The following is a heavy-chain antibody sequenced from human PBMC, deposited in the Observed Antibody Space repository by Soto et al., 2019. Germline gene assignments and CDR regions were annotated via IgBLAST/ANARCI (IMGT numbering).Heavy chain of an antibody. CDR2: VRTYAYGETT. V-gene: IGHV3-49*03. CDR1: GFTFGDYA. J-gene: IGHJ4*02. CDR3: SRDCPCGLGYCTNGACFPNDF. D-gene: IGHD2-8*01. Sequence: GGSLRLSCTTSGFTFGDYAMSWFRQTPGKGLEWVGFVRTYAYGETTEYAASVKSRFTVGRDNSRSTAYLHMSSLKTEDTGVYFCSRDCPCGLGYCTNGACFPNDFWGQGTLGTVPQ.